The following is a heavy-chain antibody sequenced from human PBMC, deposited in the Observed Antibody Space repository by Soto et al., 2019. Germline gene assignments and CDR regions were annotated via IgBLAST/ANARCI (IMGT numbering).Heavy chain of an antibody. D-gene: IGHD2-2*02. CDR1: GGAISSYY. CDR3: AREDRYCSSTSCYTGQNWFDP. CDR2: IYYSGST. J-gene: IGHJ5*02. Sequence: PSETLSLTCTVSGGAISSYYWRWIRQPPGKGLEWIGYIYYSGSTNYNPSLKSRVTISVDTSKNQFSLKLSSVTAADTAVYYCAREDRYCSSTSCYTGQNWFDPWGQGTLVTVS. V-gene: IGHV4-59*01.